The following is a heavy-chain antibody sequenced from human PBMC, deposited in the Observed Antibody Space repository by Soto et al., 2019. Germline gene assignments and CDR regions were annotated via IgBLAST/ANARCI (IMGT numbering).Heavy chain of an antibody. V-gene: IGHV3-23*01. Sequence: EVQLLESGGGLVQPGGSLRLSCAASGFTFSSYAMSWVRQAPGKGLEWVSAISGSGGSTYYADSVKGRFTISRDNSKNTLYLQMNSLRAEDTAVYYCAEGVKYYDFWSGTYYFDYWGQGTLVTVSS. D-gene: IGHD3-3*01. CDR3: AEGVKYYDFWSGTYYFDY. CDR2: ISGSGGST. CDR1: GFTFSSYA. J-gene: IGHJ4*02.